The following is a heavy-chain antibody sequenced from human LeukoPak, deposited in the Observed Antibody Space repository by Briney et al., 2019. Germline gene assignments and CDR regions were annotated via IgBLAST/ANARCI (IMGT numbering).Heavy chain of an antibody. CDR2: IIPIFGTA. D-gene: IGHD1-20*01. V-gene: IGHV1-69*06. CDR1: GGTFSSYA. J-gene: IGHJ4*02. CDR3: ARDRDNWNFDY. Sequence: ASVKVSCKASGGTFSSYAISWVRQAPGQGLEWMGGIIPIFGTANYAQKFQGRVTITADKSTSTVYMELSSLRSEDTAVYYCARDRDNWNFDYWGQGTLVTVSS.